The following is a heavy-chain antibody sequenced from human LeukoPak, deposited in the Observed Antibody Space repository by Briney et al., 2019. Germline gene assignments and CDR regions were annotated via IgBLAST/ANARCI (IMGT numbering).Heavy chain of an antibody. CDR2: ISSSSSYI. CDR3: ARGGAARPDF. J-gene: IGHJ4*02. D-gene: IGHD6-6*01. Sequence: GGSLRLSCEDSGFTFSSSTMNWVRQAPGKGLGWVSSISSSSSYIYYADSVKGRFTISRDNAKNSLYLQMNSLRVEDTAVYYCARGGAARPDFWGQGTLVTVSS. CDR1: GFTFSSST. V-gene: IGHV3-21*01.